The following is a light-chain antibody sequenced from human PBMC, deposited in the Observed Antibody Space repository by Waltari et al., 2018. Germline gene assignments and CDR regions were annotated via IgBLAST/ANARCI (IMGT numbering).Light chain of an antibody. V-gene: IGKV1-5*03. J-gene: IGKJ1*01. Sequence: DIQMNQSPSTLSASVGDRITITCRASHSITIWLAWYQQKPGEAPKLLIFRASSLESGVPSRFSGSGSGTEFTLTISSLQPDDFATYYCQQYNTYPWTFGQGTKVEIK. CDR2: RAS. CDR1: HSITIW. CDR3: QQYNTYPWT.